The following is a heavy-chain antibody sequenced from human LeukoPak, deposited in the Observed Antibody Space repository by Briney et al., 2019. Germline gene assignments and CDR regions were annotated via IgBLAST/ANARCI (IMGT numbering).Heavy chain of an antibody. CDR3: TRHAELDY. Sequence: GSLRLSCAASGFTFSSYAMNWVRQAPGKGLEWVGRIKGKTDGGTADYAAPVKGRFTISRDDSRNTLYLQMNTLKTEDTAMYYCTRHAELDYWGQGTLVTVSS. J-gene: IGHJ4*02. CDR2: IKGKTDGGTA. V-gene: IGHV3-15*01. CDR1: GFTFSSYA. D-gene: IGHD1-26*01.